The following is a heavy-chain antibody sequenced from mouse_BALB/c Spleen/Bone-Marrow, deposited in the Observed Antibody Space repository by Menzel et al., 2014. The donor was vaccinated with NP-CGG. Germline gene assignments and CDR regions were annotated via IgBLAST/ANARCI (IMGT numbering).Heavy chain of an antibody. J-gene: IGHJ4*01. CDR2: IHPYNGDT. Sequence: VQLKQSGPELVKPGASVKLSCRASGFSFTDYFINWVKQSHGKSLEWIGRIHPYNGDTFYNQKFKVKATLTADKSSNTARMELLSLTSEDSAVYYCGRYGYDAMDFWGQGTSVTVSS. CDR1: GFSFTDYF. V-gene: IGHV1-37*01. CDR3: GRYGYDAMDF. D-gene: IGHD1-1*02.